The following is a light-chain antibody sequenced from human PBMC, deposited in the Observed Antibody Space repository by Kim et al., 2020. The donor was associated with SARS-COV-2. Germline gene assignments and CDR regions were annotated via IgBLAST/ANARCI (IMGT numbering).Light chain of an antibody. Sequence: GQRVTITGSGSSSSVGSNSVNGYQHHPGPAPKLLIYSNDERPSGVPDRVSGSKSGTSASLAISGLQTEDEADYYCAAWDDSLTGRVFGGGTQLTVL. CDR3: AAWDDSLTGRV. CDR2: SND. V-gene: IGLV1-44*01. CDR1: SSSVGSNS. J-gene: IGLJ3*02.